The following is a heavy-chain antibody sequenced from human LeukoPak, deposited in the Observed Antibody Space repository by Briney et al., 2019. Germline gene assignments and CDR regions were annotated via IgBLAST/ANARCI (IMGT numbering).Heavy chain of an antibody. CDR3: GRYSASSGWFDP. Sequence: SETLSLTCTVSGGSISSSGYYWGWIRQPPGKGLGWIGIVYYSGSTQYNPTLKSRVTISVDTSKNQFSLQLSSVIAADTAVYYCGRYSASSGWFDPWGQGTLVTVSS. CDR2: VYYSGST. J-gene: IGHJ5*02. D-gene: IGHD1-26*01. CDR1: GGSISSSGYY. V-gene: IGHV4-39*01.